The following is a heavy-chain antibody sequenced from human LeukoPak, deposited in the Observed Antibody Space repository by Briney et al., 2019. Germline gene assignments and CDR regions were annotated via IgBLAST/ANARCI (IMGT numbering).Heavy chain of an antibody. CDR3: AKVQDEGVVPAAIRDY. J-gene: IGHJ4*02. Sequence: PGGSLRLSCAASGFTFSSYAMSWVRQAPGKGLEWVSAISGSGGSTYYADSVKGRFTISRDNSKNTLYLQMNSLRAEDTAVYYCAKVQDEGVVPAAIRDYWGQGTLVTVSS. D-gene: IGHD2-2*01. CDR1: GFTFSSYA. V-gene: IGHV3-23*01. CDR2: ISGSGGST.